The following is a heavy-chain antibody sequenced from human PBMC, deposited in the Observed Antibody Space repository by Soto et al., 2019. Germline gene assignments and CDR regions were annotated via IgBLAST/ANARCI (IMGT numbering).Heavy chain of an antibody. V-gene: IGHV5-51*01. CDR3: ARSYSYGYYSDY. D-gene: IGHD5-18*01. CDR2: IYPGDSHT. CDR1: GYSFTSYW. J-gene: IGHJ4*02. Sequence: GESLKISCKGSGYSFTSYWIAWVRQVPGKSLEWLGIIYPGDSHTTYSPSFQGQVTISADKSISTAYLQWTSLKASDTAMYYCARSYSYGYYSDYWGQGTLVTVSS.